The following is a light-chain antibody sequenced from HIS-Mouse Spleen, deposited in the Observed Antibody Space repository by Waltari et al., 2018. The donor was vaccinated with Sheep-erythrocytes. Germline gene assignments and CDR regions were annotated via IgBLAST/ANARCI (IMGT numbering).Light chain of an antibody. J-gene: IGKJ2*01. Sequence: EIVMTQSPATLSVSPGERATLSCRARQSVSSSLAWYQQKPGQAPRPLIYGASTRATGIPARFSGSGSGTEFTLTIRSMQSEDFAVYYCQQYNNWPPYTFGQGTKLEIK. CDR3: QQYNNWPPYT. CDR2: GAS. CDR1: QSVSSS. V-gene: IGKV3-15*01.